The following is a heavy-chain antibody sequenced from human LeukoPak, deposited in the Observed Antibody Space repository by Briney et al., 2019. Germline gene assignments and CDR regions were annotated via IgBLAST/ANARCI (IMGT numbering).Heavy chain of an antibody. D-gene: IGHD2-2*01. CDR2: ISGYDGST. CDR1: GFTFSNYA. J-gene: IGHJ4*02. V-gene: IGHV3-23*01. CDR3: AKGIVTVPAVVDY. Sequence: GGSLRLSCAVSGFTFSNYAMSWVRQAPGRGLEWVSTISGYDGSTYYADSVKGRFTISRDNSENTVYLQMNNLRPEDTAVYYCAKGIVTVPAVVDYWGQGTLVTVSS.